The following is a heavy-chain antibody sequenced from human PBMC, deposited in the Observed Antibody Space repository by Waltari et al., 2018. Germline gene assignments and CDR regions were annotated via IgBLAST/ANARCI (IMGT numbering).Heavy chain of an antibody. J-gene: IGHJ4*02. CDR1: GFSIGTSA. Sequence: LESGGGLAQPGGSLRLSCAASGFSIGTSAMSWVRQAPGEGRECVSAITRQATTYYAGSVRGRFVISRDDSDNKVHLQMNGLNADDTATYYCAKDHPSDGWPAFDSWGQGTQVIVSS. CDR2: ITRQATT. CDR3: AKDHPSDGWPAFDS. V-gene: IGHV3-23*01. D-gene: IGHD6-19*01.